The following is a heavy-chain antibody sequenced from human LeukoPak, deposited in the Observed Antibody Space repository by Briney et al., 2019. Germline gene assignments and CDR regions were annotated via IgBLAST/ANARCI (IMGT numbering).Heavy chain of an antibody. V-gene: IGHV3-30*04. Sequence: GGSLGLSRAASGFTFCSYAMHWVRQAPGKGLEWGAVIPYDGSNKYYADSVKGRFTISRDNSKNTLYLQMNSLRAEDTAVYYCARVGHWGQGTLVTVSS. CDR2: IPYDGSNK. CDR1: GFTFCSYA. J-gene: IGHJ4*02. CDR3: ARVGH.